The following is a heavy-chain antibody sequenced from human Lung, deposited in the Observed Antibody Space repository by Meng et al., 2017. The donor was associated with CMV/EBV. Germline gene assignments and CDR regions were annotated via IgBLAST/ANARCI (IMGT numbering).Heavy chain of an antibody. CDR3: ARRRRWSLVRLGAFDM. V-gene: IGHV4-34*01. D-gene: IGHD3-16*01. CDR1: GDSFSGYY. Sequence: LXCAFHGDSFSGYYWSWIRQLPGQGLEWIGEINHGGSANYNSSLQTRLNISIDTPKNQFSLEMRSVTAADTAVYYCARRRRWSLVRLGAFDMWGQGTXVTVSS. J-gene: IGHJ3*02. CDR2: INHGGSA.